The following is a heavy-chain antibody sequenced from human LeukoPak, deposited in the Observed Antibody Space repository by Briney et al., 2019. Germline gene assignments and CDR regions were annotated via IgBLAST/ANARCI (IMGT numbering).Heavy chain of an antibody. CDR1: GFTFDDYG. D-gene: IGHD4-17*01. CDR3: AREGNTVTSHNWFDP. V-gene: IGHV3-20*01. Sequence: PGGSLRPSCAASGFTFDDYGMSWVRQAPGKGLEWVSGINWNGGSTGYADSVKGRFTISRDNAKNSLYLQMNSLRAEDTALYHCAREGNTVTSHNWFDPWGQGTLVTVSS. J-gene: IGHJ5*02. CDR2: INWNGGST.